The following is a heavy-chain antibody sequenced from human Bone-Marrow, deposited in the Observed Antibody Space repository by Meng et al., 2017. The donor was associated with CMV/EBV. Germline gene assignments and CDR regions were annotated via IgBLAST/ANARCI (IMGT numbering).Heavy chain of an antibody. D-gene: IGHD3-16*02. CDR3: ARDSGRLGELSSGNHYYYYGMDV. Sequence: GESLKISCAASGFTFSSYSMNWVRQAPGKGLEWVSSISSSSSYIYYADSVKGRFTISRDNAKNSLYLQMNSLRADDTSVSSFARDSGRLGELSSGNHYYYYGMDVWGQGTTVTVSS. CDR1: GFTFSSYS. CDR2: ISSSSSYI. J-gene: IGHJ6*02. V-gene: IGHV3-21*01.